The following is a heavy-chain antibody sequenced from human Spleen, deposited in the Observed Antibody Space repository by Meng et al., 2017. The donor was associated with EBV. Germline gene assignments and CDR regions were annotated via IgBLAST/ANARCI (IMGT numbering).Heavy chain of an antibody. V-gene: IGHV4-4*03. CDR2: IYHSGGT. Sequence: LQESGSGPVMRQASLTVGCAFYGDSITNTNWWTWGRQPPGKGVEWIGEIYHSGGTNYKQSLKSRVSISVATSRNQISVKVSSVTAAATAVYYCARGMAGQSATGFDYWGQGTLVTVSS. D-gene: IGHD7-27*01. CDR1: GDSITNTNW. CDR3: ARGMAGQSATGFDY. J-gene: IGHJ4*02.